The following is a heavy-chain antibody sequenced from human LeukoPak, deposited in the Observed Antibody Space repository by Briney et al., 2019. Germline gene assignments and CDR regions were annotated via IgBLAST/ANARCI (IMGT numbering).Heavy chain of an antibody. Sequence: GGSLRLSCAASGFTFSSYGMHWVRQAPGKGLEWVAVISYDGSNKYYADSVKGRFTISRDNSKNTLYLQMDSLRAEDTAVYYCCSDILHWGQGTLVTVSS. CDR1: GFTFSSYG. J-gene: IGHJ4*02. V-gene: IGHV3-30*03. D-gene: IGHD3-9*01. CDR2: ISYDGSNK. CDR3: CSDILH.